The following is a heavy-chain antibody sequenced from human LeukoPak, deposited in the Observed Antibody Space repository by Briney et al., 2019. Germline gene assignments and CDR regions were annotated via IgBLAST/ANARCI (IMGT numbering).Heavy chain of an antibody. CDR3: ARGGLYYDILTGPLDY. D-gene: IGHD3-9*01. CDR1: GGTFSSYA. J-gene: IGHJ4*02. CDR2: IIPIFGTA. Sequence: GASVKVSCKASGGTFSSYAISWVRQAPGQGLEWMGGIIPIFGTANYAQKFQGRVTITADESTSTAYMELSSLRSEDTAVYYCARGGLYYDILTGPLDYWGQGTLVTVSS. V-gene: IGHV1-69*13.